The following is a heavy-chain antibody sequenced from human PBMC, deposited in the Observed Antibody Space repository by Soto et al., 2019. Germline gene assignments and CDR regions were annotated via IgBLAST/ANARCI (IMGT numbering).Heavy chain of an antibody. CDR2: ISTSGGST. D-gene: IGHD2-21*02. V-gene: IGHV3-23*01. CDR1: GFTFSSYA. J-gene: IGHJ4*02. Sequence: PGGSLRLSCAAPGFTFSSYAMSWVRQAPGKGLKWVSFISTSGGSTYYPDSVKGRFTISRDNSKNTLYLQMNSLRVEDTAVYYCAKVWWTAGYYFDCWGQGTLVTVSS. CDR3: AKVWWTAGYYFDC.